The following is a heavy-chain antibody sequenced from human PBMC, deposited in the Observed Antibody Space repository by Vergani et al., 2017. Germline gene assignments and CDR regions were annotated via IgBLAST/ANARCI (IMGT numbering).Heavy chain of an antibody. J-gene: IGHJ3*02. V-gene: IGHV3-72*01. D-gene: IGHD2-2*01. CDR3: ARLGYCSSTTCRQAFDI. CDR2: TRNKANSYTT. CDR1: GFTFSNAW. Sequence: EVQLVESGGGLVKPGGSLRLSCAASGFTFSNAWMSWVRQAPGKGLEWVGRTRNKANSYTTEYAASVKGRFTISRDDSKNSLYLQMNSLKIEDTAVYYCARLGYCSSTTCRQAFDIWGQGTMVTVS.